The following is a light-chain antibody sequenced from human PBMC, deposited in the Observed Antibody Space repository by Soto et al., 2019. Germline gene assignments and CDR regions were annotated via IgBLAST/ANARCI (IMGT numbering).Light chain of an antibody. CDR1: TGAVTSGHY. CDR2: NTS. CDR3: LLSYSGARV. V-gene: IGLV7-46*01. J-gene: IGLJ3*02. Sequence: QAVVTQEPSLTVSPGGTVTLTCGSSTGAVTSGHYPYWFQQKPGQAPRTLVYNTSDKDSWAPARFSGSLLGGKAALTLSGAQPEDEAEYYCLLSYSGARVFGGGTKMTVL.